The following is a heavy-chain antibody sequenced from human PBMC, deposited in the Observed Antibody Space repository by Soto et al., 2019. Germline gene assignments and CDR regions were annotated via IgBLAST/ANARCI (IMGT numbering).Heavy chain of an antibody. CDR1: GFAFSNAW. Sequence: PGGSLRLSCAGSGFAFSNAWIIWVRQAPGKGLEWVGRIKSKALGGSTDFAAPVRGRFAITRDDSRNMAYMQMNGLNTEDTSVYYCTTDSYSTMIEVRFDYWGHGTLVTVSS. V-gene: IGHV3-15*07. CDR2: IKSKALGGST. D-gene: IGHD3-22*01. CDR3: TTDSYSTMIEVRFDY. J-gene: IGHJ4*01.